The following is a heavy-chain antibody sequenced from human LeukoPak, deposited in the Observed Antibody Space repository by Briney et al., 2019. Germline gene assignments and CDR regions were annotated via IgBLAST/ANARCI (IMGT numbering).Heavy chain of an antibody. J-gene: IGHJ4*02. Sequence: SETLSLTCAVSGGSISGSYWSWIRQPPGKGLDYMGYITNSGSTEYNPSLKSRATISVDTSKNHVPLELRSVTAADTAVYYCARGHGSPDYWGQGTLVTVSS. CDR2: ITNSGST. CDR1: GGSISGSY. D-gene: IGHD2-15*01. CDR3: ARGHGSPDY. V-gene: IGHV4-59*01.